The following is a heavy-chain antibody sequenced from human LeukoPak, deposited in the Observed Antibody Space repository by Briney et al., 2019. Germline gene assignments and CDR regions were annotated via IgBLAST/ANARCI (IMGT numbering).Heavy chain of an antibody. CDR2: ISYDGSNK. CDR1: GFTFSSYA. J-gene: IGHJ4*02. V-gene: IGHV3-30-3*01. CDR3: ARDRFGAFDY. Sequence: GGSLRLSCAASGFTFSSYAMSWVRQAPGKGLEWVAVISYDGSNKYYADSVKGRFTISRDNSKNTLYLQMNSLRAEDTAVYYCARDRFGAFDYWGQGTLVTVSS. D-gene: IGHD3-10*01.